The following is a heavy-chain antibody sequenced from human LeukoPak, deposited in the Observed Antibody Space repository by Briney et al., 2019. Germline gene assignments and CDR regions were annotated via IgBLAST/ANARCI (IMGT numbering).Heavy chain of an antibody. CDR2: IWYDGSNK. J-gene: IGHJ4*02. D-gene: IGHD1-26*01. CDR1: GFTFSSYG. Sequence: GGSLRLSCAASGFTFSSYGMHWVRQAPGKGLEWVAVIWYDGSNKYYADSVKGRFTISRDNSKNTLYLQMNSLRAEDTAVYYCATSGGSGSHLYYFHYWGQGTLVTVSS. CDR3: ATSGGSGSHLYYFHY. V-gene: IGHV3-33*01.